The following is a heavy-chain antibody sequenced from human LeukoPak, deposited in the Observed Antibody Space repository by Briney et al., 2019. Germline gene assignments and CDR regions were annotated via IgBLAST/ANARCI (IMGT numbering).Heavy chain of an antibody. CDR1: RVSLSSYS. V-gene: IGHV4-59*08. Sequence: SETLSLTRTVSRVSLSSYSWSWVWHTPREGLEWSGYIYYSRSTNYTPSLKSRVTISVDTSKNQFSLKRSSVTAADTAVYYWARGARGSYSYWGQGTLVTVSS. CDR2: IYYSRST. D-gene: IGHD1-26*01. J-gene: IGHJ4*02. CDR3: ARGARGSYSY.